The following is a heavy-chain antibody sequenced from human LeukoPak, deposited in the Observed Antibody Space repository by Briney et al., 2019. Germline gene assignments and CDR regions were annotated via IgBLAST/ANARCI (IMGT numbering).Heavy chain of an antibody. CDR2: ISGSGGST. V-gene: IGHV3-23*01. Sequence: GGSLRLSCAASGFTFSSYGMSWVRQAPGKGLEWVSAISGSGGSTYYADSVKGRFTISRDNSKNSLYLQMNSLGTEDTALYYCAKGKNTGSYLSHVDYWGQGTLVTVSS. CDR3: AKGKNTGSYLSHVDY. CDR1: GFTFSSYG. J-gene: IGHJ4*02. D-gene: IGHD3-10*01.